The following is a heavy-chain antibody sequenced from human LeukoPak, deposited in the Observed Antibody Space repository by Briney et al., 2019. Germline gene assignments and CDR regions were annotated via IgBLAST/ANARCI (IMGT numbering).Heavy chain of an antibody. J-gene: IGHJ6*03. CDR3: ARDPYSGSYGADYYYYMDV. D-gene: IGHD1-26*01. CDR2: ISSSSSYI. V-gene: IGHV3-21*01. Sequence: PGGSLRLSCAASGYTFSTYSMNWVREAPGKGLEWVSSISSSSSYIYYADSVKGRFTISRDNAKSSLYLQMNSLRAEDTAVYYCARDPYSGSYGADYYYYMDVWGKGTTVTISS. CDR1: GYTFSTYS.